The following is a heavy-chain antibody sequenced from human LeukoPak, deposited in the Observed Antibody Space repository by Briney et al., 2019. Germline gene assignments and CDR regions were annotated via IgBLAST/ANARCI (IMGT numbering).Heavy chain of an antibody. J-gene: IGHJ4*02. V-gene: IGHV3-30*03. CDR3: TTDLD. CDR1: GFTFSSYG. Sequence: GGSLRLSCAASGFTFSSYGMHWVRQAPGKGLEWVAVISYDGSNKYYADSVKGRFTISRDNSKNTLYLQMNSLKTEDTAVYYCTTDLDWGQGTLVTVSS. CDR2: ISYDGSNK.